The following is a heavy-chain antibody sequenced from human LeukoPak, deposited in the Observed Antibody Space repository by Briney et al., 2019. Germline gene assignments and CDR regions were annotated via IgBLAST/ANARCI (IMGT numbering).Heavy chain of an antibody. CDR2: ISGSGGST. D-gene: IGHD2-2*01. CDR3: AKSRIVVVPAASHYFDY. J-gene: IGHJ4*02. CDR1: GFTFSSYA. Sequence: GGSLRLSCAASGFTFSSYAMSWVRQAPGRGLEWVSTISGSGGSTYYADSVKGRFTISRDNSKNTLYLQMNSLRAEDTAVYYCAKSRIVVVPAASHYFDYWGQGTLVTVSS. V-gene: IGHV3-23*01.